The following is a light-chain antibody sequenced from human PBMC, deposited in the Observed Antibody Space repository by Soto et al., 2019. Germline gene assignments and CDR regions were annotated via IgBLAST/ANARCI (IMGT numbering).Light chain of an antibody. J-gene: IGLJ1*01. Sequence: QSVLPQPPSVSGAPGQRVTISCTGSSSNIGAGYDVHWYQQLPGTAPKLLIYGNSNRPSGVPDRFSGSKSGTSASLAITGLQAEDEAEYYCQSYDSSLSGYVFGTGTKLTVL. CDR3: QSYDSSLSGYV. CDR2: GNS. V-gene: IGLV1-40*01. CDR1: SSNIGAGYD.